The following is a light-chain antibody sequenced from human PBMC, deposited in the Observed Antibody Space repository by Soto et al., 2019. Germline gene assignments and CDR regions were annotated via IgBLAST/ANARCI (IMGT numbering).Light chain of an antibody. Sequence: QSVLTQPPSASGTPGQRVTISCSGSSSNIGSNTVNWYQQLPGTAPKLLIYNNNQRPSGVPDRFSGSKSGTSASLAISGLQSEVEADYYCAAWDDSLNGYVFGTGTKLTVL. V-gene: IGLV1-44*01. CDR1: SSNIGSNT. J-gene: IGLJ1*01. CDR2: NNN. CDR3: AAWDDSLNGYV.